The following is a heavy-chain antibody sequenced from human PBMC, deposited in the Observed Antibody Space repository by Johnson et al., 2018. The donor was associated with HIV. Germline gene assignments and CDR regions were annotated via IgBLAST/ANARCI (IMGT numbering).Heavy chain of an antibody. Sequence: QEQLVESGGGLVQPGGSLRLSCAVSGIIFSHYGMHWVRQAPGKGLEWVALISYDGSKTYYVDSVKGRFTISRDKSKNMVYLQMNSLRAEDTAVYFCARGFCSNGVCSSLLGFDAFDIWGQGTTVTVSS. CDR1: GIIFSHYG. CDR2: ISYDGSKT. V-gene: IGHV3-30*03. J-gene: IGHJ3*02. D-gene: IGHD2-8*01. CDR3: ARGFCSNGVCSSLLGFDAFDI.